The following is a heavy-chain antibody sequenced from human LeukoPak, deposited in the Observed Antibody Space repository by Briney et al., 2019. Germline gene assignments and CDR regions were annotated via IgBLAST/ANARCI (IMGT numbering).Heavy chain of an antibody. V-gene: IGHV1-2*02. CDR2: INPNSGGT. CDR3: ARDPGRGEPYYYMDV. Sequence: GASVKVSCKASGYTFTDYYMHWVRQAPGQGLEWMGWINPNSGGTNYAQKFQGRVTMTRDTSISTAYMELSRLRSDDTAVYYCARDPGRGEPYYYMDVWGKGTTVTVSS. CDR1: GYTFTDYY. D-gene: IGHD3-16*01. J-gene: IGHJ6*03.